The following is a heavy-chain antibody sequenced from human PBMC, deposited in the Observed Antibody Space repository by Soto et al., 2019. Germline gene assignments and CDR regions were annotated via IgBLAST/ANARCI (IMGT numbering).Heavy chain of an antibody. V-gene: IGHV3-7*01. CDR1: GFTFSSYW. Sequence: GGSLRLSCAASGFTFSSYWMSWVRQAPGKGLEWVANIKQDGSEKYYVDSVKGRFTISRDNAKNSLYLQMNSLRAEDTAVYYCARVADGDYRLFDYWGQGTLVTVSS. CDR2: IKQDGSEK. CDR3: ARVADGDYRLFDY. J-gene: IGHJ4*02. D-gene: IGHD4-17*01.